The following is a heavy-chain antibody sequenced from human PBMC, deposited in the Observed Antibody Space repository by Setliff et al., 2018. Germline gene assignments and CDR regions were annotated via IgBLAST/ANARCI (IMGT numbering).Heavy chain of an antibody. D-gene: IGHD3-9*01. CDR2: IRTKTDGGTA. CDR3: ATGLGQYFDY. Sequence: LSCAASDFIFNNAWMNWVRQAPGKGLEWVGRIRTKTDGGTADYAAPVKGRFIISRDDSKNLVFLQMNSLKTEDTAVYYCATGLGQYFDYWGQGALVTVS. J-gene: IGHJ4*02. V-gene: IGHV3-15*07. CDR1: DFIFNNAW.